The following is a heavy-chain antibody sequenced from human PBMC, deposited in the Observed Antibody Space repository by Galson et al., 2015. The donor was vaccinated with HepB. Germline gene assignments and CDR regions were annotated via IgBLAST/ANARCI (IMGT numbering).Heavy chain of an antibody. CDR3: AGIKGGGVTIVDY. V-gene: IGHV3-23*01. Sequence: SLRLSCAASGFTFSSYAMSWVRQAPGKGLEWVTAISGSGGSTYYADSVKGRFTISRDNSKNTLYLQMNSLRAEDTAVYYCAGIKGGGVTIVDYWAREAWSPSPQ. D-gene: IGHD3-16*01. CDR1: GFTFSSYA. CDR2: ISGSGGST. J-gene: IGHJ4*02.